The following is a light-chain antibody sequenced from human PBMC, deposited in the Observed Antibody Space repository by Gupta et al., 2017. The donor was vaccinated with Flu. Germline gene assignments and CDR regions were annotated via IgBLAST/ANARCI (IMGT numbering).Light chain of an antibody. CDR3: QQYGSSPPYT. CDR2: GAS. Sequence: GERATLSCRPSQSVSSRYLAWYQQNPGQAPRLLIYGASSRATGIPDRFSGSWSGTDFTLTISRLEPEDFAGYYCQQYGSSPPYTFGQGTKMDI. J-gene: IGKJ2*01. CDR1: QSVSSRY. V-gene: IGKV3-20*01.